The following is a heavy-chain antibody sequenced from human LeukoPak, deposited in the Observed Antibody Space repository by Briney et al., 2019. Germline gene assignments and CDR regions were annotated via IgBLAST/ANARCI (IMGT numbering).Heavy chain of an antibody. D-gene: IGHD2-21*02. CDR3: ARPAGGDYAFDF. CDR2: IYYSGST. V-gene: IGHV4-59*08. CDR1: GGAISNYY. J-gene: IGHJ3*01. Sequence: SETLSLTCTVSGGAISNYYWSWIRQPPGKGLEWIGYIYYSGSTNYNTSLKSRVTISVDTSKNQFSLKLSSVTAADTAVYYCARPAGGDYAFDFWGQGAMVTVSS.